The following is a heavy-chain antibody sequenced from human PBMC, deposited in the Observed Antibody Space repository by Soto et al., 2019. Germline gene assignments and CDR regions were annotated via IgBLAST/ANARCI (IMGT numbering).Heavy chain of an antibody. D-gene: IGHD5-12*01. CDR1: GGSISSYY. CDR3: ARLEGLMATMWFDP. Sequence: SETLSLTCTVSGGSISSYYWSWIRQPPGKGLEKIGYIYYNGSTNYNPSHKSRITISVDTSKNQFSLKLSSVTAADTAEYYCARLEGLMATMWFDPWGQGTLVTVSS. V-gene: IGHV4-59*08. J-gene: IGHJ5*02. CDR2: IYYNGST.